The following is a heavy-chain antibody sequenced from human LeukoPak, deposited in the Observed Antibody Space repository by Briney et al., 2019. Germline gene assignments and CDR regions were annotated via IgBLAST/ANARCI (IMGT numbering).Heavy chain of an antibody. Sequence: GGSLRLSCAASGFTFSTYSMNWVRQAPGKGLEWVSSINRSGSYIFYADSVKGRFTISRDNTKNTLYLQMNSLRAEDTAVYYCARDPGIQLWSYYFDYWGSGTLVTVSS. D-gene: IGHD5-18*01. V-gene: IGHV3-21*01. CDR1: GFTFSTYS. J-gene: IGHJ4*02. CDR2: INRSGSYI. CDR3: ARDPGIQLWSYYFDY.